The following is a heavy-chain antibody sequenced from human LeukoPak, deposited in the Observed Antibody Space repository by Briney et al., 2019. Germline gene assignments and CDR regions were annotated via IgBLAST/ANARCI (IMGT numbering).Heavy chain of an antibody. V-gene: IGHV4-39*01. CDR3: ARSYSGSYYEVDY. CDR1: GGSMSSRSYY. J-gene: IGHJ4*02. Sequence: PSETLSLTCTVSGGSMSSRSYYWGWIRQPPGKRLEWIGSIYYSGSTYYSPSLKSRVTISVDTSKNQFSLKLSSVTAADTAVYYCARSYSGSYYEVDYWGQGTLVTVSS. D-gene: IGHD1-26*01. CDR2: IYYSGST.